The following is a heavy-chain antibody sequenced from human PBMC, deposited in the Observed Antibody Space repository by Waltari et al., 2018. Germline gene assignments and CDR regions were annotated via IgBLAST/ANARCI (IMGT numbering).Heavy chain of an antibody. V-gene: IGHV4-38-2*02. D-gene: IGHD3-3*01. Sequence: QVQLQESGPRLVKPSETLSLTCSVSGFPIGSEYYWAWVRQSPGAGLVWIGSTYHSGSADYNPALKGRVTISVDTSKNQFSLKLTSVTVADSGVYYCARGIPFSSGYLNNWFDPWGQGTLVTVSS. CDR1: GFPIGSEYY. CDR2: TYHSGSA. CDR3: ARGIPFSSGYLNNWFDP. J-gene: IGHJ5*02.